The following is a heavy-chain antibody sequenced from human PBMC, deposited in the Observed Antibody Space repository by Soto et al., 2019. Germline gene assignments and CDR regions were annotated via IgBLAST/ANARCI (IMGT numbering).Heavy chain of an antibody. CDR2: ISWNSGSI. CDR1: GFTFDDYA. V-gene: IGHV3-9*01. CDR3: AKDIGRTDYYYYGMDV. Sequence: EVQLVESGGGLVQPGRSLRLSCAASGFTFDDYAMHWVRQAPGKGLEWVSGISWNSGSIGYADSVKGRFTISRDNAKNSLDLQMNSLRAEDTALYYCAKDIGRTDYYYYGMDVWGQGTTVTVSS. J-gene: IGHJ6*02. D-gene: IGHD3-10*01.